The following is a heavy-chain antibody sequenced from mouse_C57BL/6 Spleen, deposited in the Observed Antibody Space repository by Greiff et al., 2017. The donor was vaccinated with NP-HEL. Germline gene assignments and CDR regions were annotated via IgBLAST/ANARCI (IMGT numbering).Heavy chain of an antibody. CDR3: VLVMVTSAMDY. CDR1: GYTFTSYC. CDR2: IDPSDSYN. V-gene: IGHV1-59*01. J-gene: IGHJ4*01. D-gene: IGHD2-2*01. Sequence: VQLQQPGAELVRPGTSVKLSCKASGYTFTSYCMHWVKPRPGQGLEWIGVIDPSDSYNNYNQKFKGKVTLTLGTSSSTAYMQLSSLTSEDSAVYYCVLVMVTSAMDYWGQRTSVTVSS.